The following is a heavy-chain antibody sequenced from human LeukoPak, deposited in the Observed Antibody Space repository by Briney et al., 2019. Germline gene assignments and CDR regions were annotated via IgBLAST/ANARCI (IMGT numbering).Heavy chain of an antibody. Sequence: GGSLRLSCAASGFTFSSYWMSWVRQAPGKGLEWVANIKQDGSEKWYVDSVKGRFTISRDNAKNSLYLQMDSLRAEDTAVYYRVSWGQYDYVWGNYRLDYWGQGTLVTVSS. CDR3: VSWGQYDYVWGNYRLDY. CDR2: IKQDGSEK. D-gene: IGHD3-16*02. V-gene: IGHV3-7*01. J-gene: IGHJ4*02. CDR1: GFTFSSYW.